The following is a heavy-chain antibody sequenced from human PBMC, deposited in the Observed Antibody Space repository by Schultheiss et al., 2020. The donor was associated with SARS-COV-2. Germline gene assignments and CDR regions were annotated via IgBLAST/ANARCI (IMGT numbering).Heavy chain of an antibody. Sequence: ASVKVSCKASGYTFTSYGISWVRQAPGQRLEWMGWINAGNGNTKYSQKFQGRVTITRDTSASTAYMELSSLRSEDTAVYYCAREKGESPFGVVTYYYYYYMDVWGKGTTVTVYS. CDR3: AREKGESPFGVVTYYYYYYMDV. J-gene: IGHJ6*03. V-gene: IGHV1-3*01. CDR2: INAGNGNT. D-gene: IGHD3-3*01. CDR1: GYTFTSYG.